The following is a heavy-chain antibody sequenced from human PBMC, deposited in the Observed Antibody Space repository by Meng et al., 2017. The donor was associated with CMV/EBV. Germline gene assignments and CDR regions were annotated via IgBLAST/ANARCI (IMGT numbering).Heavy chain of an antibody. CDR2: ISGSGGST. Sequence: EVQLLESGGGLVQPGGSLRLSCAPSGVTFSSYAMSWVRQAPGKGLEWVSAISGSGGSTYYADSVKGRFTISRDNSKNTLYLQMNSLRAEDTAVYYCAKSPAPPITMIVVVITRYFDYWGQGTLVTVSS. V-gene: IGHV3-23*01. J-gene: IGHJ4*02. CDR3: AKSPAPPITMIVVVITRYFDY. D-gene: IGHD3-22*01. CDR1: GVTFSSYA.